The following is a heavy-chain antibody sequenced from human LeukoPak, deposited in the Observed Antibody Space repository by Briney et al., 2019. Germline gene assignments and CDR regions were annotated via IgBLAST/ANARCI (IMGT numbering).Heavy chain of an antibody. CDR1: GGSISSRNHY. V-gene: IGHV4-39*01. CDR3: SRHVNTFDY. J-gene: IGHJ4*02. Sequence: SETLSLTCSVSGGSISSRNHYWGWIRQPPGKGLEWIGSIFYTGNTYYNPSLRSRVTMSVDTSKNHFSLNLSSVTAADMAVYYCSRHVNTFDYWGEGALVTVSS. CDR2: IFYTGNT.